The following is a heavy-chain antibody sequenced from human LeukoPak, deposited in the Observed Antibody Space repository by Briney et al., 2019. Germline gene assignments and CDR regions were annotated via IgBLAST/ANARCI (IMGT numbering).Heavy chain of an antibody. CDR1: GFTFDDYG. CDR2: INWNGGST. D-gene: IGHD5-18*01. J-gene: IGHJ6*03. CDR3: ARVGKAMVTLSYYYYYMDV. Sequence: GGSLRLSCAASGFTFDDYGMSWVRQAPGKGLEWVSGINWNGGSTGYADSVKGRFTISRDNAKNSLYLQMNSLRAEDTALYYCARVGKAMVTLSYYYYYMDVWGKGTTVTVSS. V-gene: IGHV3-20*04.